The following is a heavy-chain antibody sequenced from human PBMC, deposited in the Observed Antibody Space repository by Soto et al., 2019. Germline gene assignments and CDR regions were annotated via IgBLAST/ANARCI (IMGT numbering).Heavy chain of an antibody. V-gene: IGHV3-7*01. Sequence: EVQLVESGGGLVQPGGSLRLSCEASAFTLSSYWMSWVRQAPGKGLEWVANIKPDGGEKYYVDSVKGRFTISRDNTKNSLYLQMSTLRPEDTAIYCCARDYEFGFDIWGQGTLVTVSS. J-gene: IGHJ3*02. CDR1: AFTLSSYW. CDR2: IKPDGGEK. CDR3: ARDYEFGFDI. D-gene: IGHD3-22*01.